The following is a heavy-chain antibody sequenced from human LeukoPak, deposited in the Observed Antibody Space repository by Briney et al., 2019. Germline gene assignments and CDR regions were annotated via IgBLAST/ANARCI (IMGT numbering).Heavy chain of an antibody. CDR3: ARDRGVGATLGLMDV. Sequence: ASVKVSCKASGYSFIDYSMHWVRQAPGQGLEWMGWINRNSGATKYAQKFEGRVTMTRDTSVTTAYMELSSLRSDDTAVYSCARDRGVGATLGLMDVWGQGTPVTVSS. J-gene: IGHJ6*02. D-gene: IGHD1-26*01. CDR2: INRNSGAT. CDR1: GYSFIDYS. V-gene: IGHV1-2*02.